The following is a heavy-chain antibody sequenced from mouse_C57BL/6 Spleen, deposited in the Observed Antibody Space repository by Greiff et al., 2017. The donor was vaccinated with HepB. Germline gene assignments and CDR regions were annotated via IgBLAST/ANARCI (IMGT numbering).Heavy chain of an antibody. CDR3: ARPLRHYYGEGGYYFDY. D-gene: IGHD1-1*02. CDR1: GYTFTSYW. Sequence: VQLQQSGAELVMPGASVKLSCKASGYTFTSYWMHWVKQRPGQGLEWIGEIDPSDSYTNYNQKFKGKSTLTVDKSSSTAYMQLSSLTSEDSAVYYCARPLRHYYGEGGYYFDYWGQGTTLTVSS. V-gene: IGHV1-69*01. CDR2: IDPSDSYT. J-gene: IGHJ2*01.